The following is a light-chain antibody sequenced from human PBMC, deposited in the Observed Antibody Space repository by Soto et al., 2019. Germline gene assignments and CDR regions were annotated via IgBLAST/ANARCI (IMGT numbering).Light chain of an antibody. Sequence: DIQLTQSPSSLSASVGDTVSITCRATERIGSNLCWYQQKPGGAPALLIYTASTLQTGVPSRFSGSGYATDFTLTISGLQPEDVATYFCQQTFVIPQTFGQGTKVDVK. CDR3: QQTFVIPQT. V-gene: IGKV1-39*01. CDR1: ERIGSN. J-gene: IGKJ1*01. CDR2: TAS.